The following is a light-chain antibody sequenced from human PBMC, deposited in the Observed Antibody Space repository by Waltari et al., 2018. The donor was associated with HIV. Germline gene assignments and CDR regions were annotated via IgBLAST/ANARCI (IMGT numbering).Light chain of an antibody. CDR2: DND. J-gene: IGLJ3*02. Sequence: QSVLTQPPSVSAAPGQTVTISCSGSISTVCTNSVSWYQQLPRTAPKLLIYDNDKRPSGIPDRFSGSRSGTSAALDITGLQTGDEADYYCGTWDDSLNGHWVFGGGTKVTVL. V-gene: IGLV1-51*01. CDR1: ISTVCTNS. CDR3: GTWDDSLNGHWV.